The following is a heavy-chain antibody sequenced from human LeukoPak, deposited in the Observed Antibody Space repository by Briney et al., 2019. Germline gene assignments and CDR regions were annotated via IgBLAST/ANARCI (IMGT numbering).Heavy chain of an antibody. CDR1: GYSISSGYY. D-gene: IGHD6-19*01. J-gene: IGHJ3*02. CDR3: ARPIRYSSGWYRAFDI. CDR2: ISHSGST. V-gene: IGHV4-38-2*02. Sequence: SETLSLTCTVSGYSISSGYYWGWIRQPPGKGLEWIGSISHSGSTYYNPSLKSRVTISVDTSKNQFSLKLSSVTAADTAVYYCARPIRYSSGWYRAFDIWGQGTMVTVSS.